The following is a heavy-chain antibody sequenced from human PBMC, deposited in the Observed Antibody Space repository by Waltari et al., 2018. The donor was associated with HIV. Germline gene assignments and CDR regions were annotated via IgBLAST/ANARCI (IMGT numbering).Heavy chain of an antibody. V-gene: IGHV3-23*01. J-gene: IGHJ4*02. CDR1: GITFVMHA. CDR3: VTSGYNFVEFGHRLDF. D-gene: IGHD5-18*01. Sequence: EVQFLESGGGRVRPGGYLILSCVACGITFVMHAMTWVRQAPGEGLEWVSSSSRSSSATYYADSVKGRATISRDNSMDMLSLHINSLTVDDAAVYHCVTSGYNFVEFGHRLDFWGRGILVTVS. CDR2: SSRSSSAT.